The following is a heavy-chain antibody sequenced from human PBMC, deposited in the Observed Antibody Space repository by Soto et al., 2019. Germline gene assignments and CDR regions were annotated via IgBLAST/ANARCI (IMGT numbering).Heavy chain of an antibody. J-gene: IGHJ4*02. CDR1: GFIFSDYY. D-gene: IGHD3-16*01. CDR3: ARDHGGGGLALEY. Sequence: QVHLEESGGGLVKPGGSLRLSCTASGFIFSDYYMSWIRQAPGQGLEWVSDISHSGRITHHAVSAEGRFTISRDNAKDSLYLQMNSLRPADSAIYYCARDHGGGGLALEYWGQGTLVTVAS. V-gene: IGHV3-11*01. CDR2: ISHSGRIT.